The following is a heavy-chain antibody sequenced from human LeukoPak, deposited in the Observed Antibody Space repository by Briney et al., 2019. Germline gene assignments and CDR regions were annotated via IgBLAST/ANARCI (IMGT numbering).Heavy chain of an antibody. D-gene: IGHD1-7*01. Sequence: PSETLSLTCAVSGASITSYYWNWIHQSPGKGLEWIGYIHHTGKNWYNPPLQSRVTLSVDTSKSEFSLRLNSVTAADTAVYYCAKWHEKLLAFDSWGQGTLVTVSS. J-gene: IGHJ4*02. V-gene: IGHV4-59*01. CDR2: IHHTGKN. CDR1: GASITSYY. CDR3: AKWHEKLLAFDS.